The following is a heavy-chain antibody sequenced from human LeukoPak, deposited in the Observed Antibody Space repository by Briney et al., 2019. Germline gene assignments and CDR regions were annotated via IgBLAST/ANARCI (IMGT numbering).Heavy chain of an antibody. CDR1: GGTFSSYA. CDR2: IIPIFGTA. CDR3: ASDTAMATFDY. J-gene: IGHJ4*02. D-gene: IGHD5-18*01. V-gene: IGHV1-69*05. Sequence: SVKVSCKASGGTFSSYAISWVRQAPGQGLEWMGGIIPIFGTANYAQKFQGRVTITTDESTSTAYMELSSLRSENTAVYYCASDTAMATFDYWGQGTLVTVSS.